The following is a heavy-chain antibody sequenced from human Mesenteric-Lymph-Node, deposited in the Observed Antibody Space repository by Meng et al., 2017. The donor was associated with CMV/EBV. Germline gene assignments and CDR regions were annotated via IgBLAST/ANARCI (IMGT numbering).Heavy chain of an antibody. V-gene: IGHV3-21*01. CDR1: GFTFSSYS. CDR3: ARGTADSSGYLAFDY. Sequence: GESLKISCAASGFTFSSYSMNWVRQAPGKGLEWVSSISSSGSYIYYADSVKGRFTISRDNAKNSLYLQMNSLRAEDTAVYYCARGTADSSGYLAFDYWGQGTLVTVSS. J-gene: IGHJ4*02. D-gene: IGHD3-22*01. CDR2: ISSSGSYI.